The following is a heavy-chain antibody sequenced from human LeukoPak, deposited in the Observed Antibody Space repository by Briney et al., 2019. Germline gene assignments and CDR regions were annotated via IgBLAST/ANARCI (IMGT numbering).Heavy chain of an antibody. D-gene: IGHD4-17*01. J-gene: IGHJ4*02. Sequence: GGPLRLSCAASGFTFSSYSMNWVRQAPGKGLEWVSYISSSSTIYYADSVKGRFTISRDNAKNSLYLQMNSLRAEDTAVYYCARDLGPGDYVNPVDYWGQGTLVTVSS. CDR1: GFTFSSYS. CDR2: ISSSSTI. CDR3: ARDLGPGDYVNPVDY. V-gene: IGHV3-48*01.